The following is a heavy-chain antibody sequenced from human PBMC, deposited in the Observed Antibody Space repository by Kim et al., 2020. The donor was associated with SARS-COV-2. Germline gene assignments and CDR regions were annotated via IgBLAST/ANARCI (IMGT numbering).Heavy chain of an antibody. V-gene: IGHV4-34*01. Sequence: SETLSLTCAVYGGSFSGYYWSWIRQPPGKGLEWIVEINHSGSTNYNPSLKSRVTISVDTSKNQFSLKLSSVTAADTAVYYCARRVAGSYGSLWFDPWGQGTLVTVSS. D-gene: IGHD5-18*01. CDR3: ARRVAGSYGSLWFDP. J-gene: IGHJ5*02. CDR1: GGSFSGYY. CDR2: INHSGST.